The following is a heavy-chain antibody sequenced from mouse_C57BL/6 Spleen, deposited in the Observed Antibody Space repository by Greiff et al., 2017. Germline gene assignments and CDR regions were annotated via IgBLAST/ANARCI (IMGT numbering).Heavy chain of an antibody. CDR3: ARGWDSYAMDY. V-gene: IGHV1-64*01. D-gene: IGHD2-3*01. J-gene: IGHJ4*01. CDR2: IHPNSGST. Sequence: QVQLQQPGAELVKPGASVKLSCKASGYTFTSYWMHWVKQRPVQGLEWIGMIHPNSGSTNYNEKFKSKATLTVDKSSSTAYMQLSSLTSEDSAVYYCARGWDSYAMDYWGQGTSVTVSS. CDR1: GYTFTSYW.